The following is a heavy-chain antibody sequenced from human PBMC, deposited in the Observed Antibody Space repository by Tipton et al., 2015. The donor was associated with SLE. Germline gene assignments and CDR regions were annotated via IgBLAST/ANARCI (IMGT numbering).Heavy chain of an antibody. CDR3: AREEFGEAFDI. D-gene: IGHD3-16*01. V-gene: IGHV3-48*03. CDR1: GFTFSAYE. Sequence: SLRLSCAASGFTFSAYEMNWVRQAPGKGLEWVSYISSSGSTVYYADSVKGRFTISRDNAKNSLYLQMSSLRAEDTAVYYCAREEFGEAFDIWGQGTMVTVSS. J-gene: IGHJ3*02. CDR2: ISSSGSTV.